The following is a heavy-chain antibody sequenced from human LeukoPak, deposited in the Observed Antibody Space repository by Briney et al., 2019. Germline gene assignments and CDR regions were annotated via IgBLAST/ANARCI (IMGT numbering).Heavy chain of an antibody. D-gene: IGHD6-13*01. J-gene: IGHJ4*02. Sequence: AASVKVSCKASGYTFTGYYMHWVRQAPGQGLEWMGWINPNSGGTNYAQKFQGRVTMTRDTSISTAYMELSRLRSDDTAVYYCARTLYIAAAPGGLDYWGQGTLVTVSS. CDR3: ARTLYIAAAPGGLDY. V-gene: IGHV1-2*02. CDR1: GYTFTGYY. CDR2: INPNSGGT.